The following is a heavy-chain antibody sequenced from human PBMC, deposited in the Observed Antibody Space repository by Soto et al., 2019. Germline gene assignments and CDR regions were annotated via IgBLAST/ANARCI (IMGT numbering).Heavy chain of an antibody. V-gene: IGHV1-18*04. CDR3: ARGGDGYNSLPFDY. D-gene: IGHD5-12*01. CDR1: GYTFTSYG. CDR2: ISAYNGNT. Sequence: SVKVSCKDYGYTFTSYGIRWVRQAPGQGLEWMGWISAYNGNTNYAQKLQGRVTMTTDTSTRTAYMELRSLRSDDTAVYYCARGGDGYNSLPFDYWGQGTMLTVSS. J-gene: IGHJ4*02.